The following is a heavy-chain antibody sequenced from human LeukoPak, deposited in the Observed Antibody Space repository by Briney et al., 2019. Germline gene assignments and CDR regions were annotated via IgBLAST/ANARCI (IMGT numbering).Heavy chain of an antibody. Sequence: PSETLSLTCAVYGGSFSGYYWSWIRQPPGKGLEWIGEINHSGSTNYNPSLKSRVTISVDTSKNQFSLKLSSVTAADTAVYYCARGRVYDSSGYYHNFDYWGQGTLVTVSS. D-gene: IGHD3-22*01. CDR3: ARGRVYDSSGYYHNFDY. CDR2: INHSGST. V-gene: IGHV4-34*01. J-gene: IGHJ4*02. CDR1: GGSFSGYY.